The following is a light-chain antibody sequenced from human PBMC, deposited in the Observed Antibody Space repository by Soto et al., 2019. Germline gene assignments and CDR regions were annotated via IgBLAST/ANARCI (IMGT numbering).Light chain of an antibody. CDR1: QSISSW. CDR3: QQYNRYWT. J-gene: IGKJ1*01. CDR2: KAS. Sequence: DIQMTQSPSTLSASVGDRVTITCRASQSISSWLAWYQQTPGKAPKLLIYKASSLESGVPSRFSGSGSGTEFTLTISSLQPDDFATYYCQQYNRYWTFGKGTKVEIK. V-gene: IGKV1-5*03.